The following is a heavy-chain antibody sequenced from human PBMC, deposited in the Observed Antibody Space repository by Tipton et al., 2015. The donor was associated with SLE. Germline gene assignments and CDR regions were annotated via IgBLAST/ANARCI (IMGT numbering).Heavy chain of an antibody. V-gene: IGHV4-59*11. CDR3: ARSALAVTYGEDV. CDR1: GDSINSHY. CDR2: IYYSGST. D-gene: IGHD2-21*02. Sequence: TLSLTCTVSGDSINSHYWSWIRQPPGKGLEWIGYIYYSGSTNYNPSLKSRVTISVDTSKNQFSLKLSSVTAADTAVYYCARSALAVTYGEDVWGQGTTVTVSS. J-gene: IGHJ6*02.